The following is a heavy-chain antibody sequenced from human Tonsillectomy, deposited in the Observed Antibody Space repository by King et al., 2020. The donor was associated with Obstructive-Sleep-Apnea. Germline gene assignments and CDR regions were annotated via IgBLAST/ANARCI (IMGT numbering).Heavy chain of an antibody. CDR1: GGSISSTNW. Sequence: VQLQESGPGLVKPSGTLSLTCAVSGGSISSTNWWSWVRQPPGKGLGGIGEIYHSGSTSNNPSLQSRVTISVDKPKNQFTLELTSVTAADTAVYFCARHSYSSGLYYYGLDVWGQGTTVTVSS. D-gene: IGHD6-19*01. CDR3: ARHSYSSGLYYYGLDV. CDR2: IYHSGST. J-gene: IGHJ6*02. V-gene: IGHV4-4*02.